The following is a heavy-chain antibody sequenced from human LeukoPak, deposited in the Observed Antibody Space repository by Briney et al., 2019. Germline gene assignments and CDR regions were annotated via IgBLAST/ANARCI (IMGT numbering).Heavy chain of an antibody. CDR3: AREGGYSSLNYFDY. Sequence: SETLSLTCTVSGGSISSYYWSWIRQPPGKGLEWIAYIYYSGSTNYNPSLKSRVTISVDTSKNQFSLKLSSVTAADTAVYYCAREGGYSSLNYFDYWGQGTLVTVSS. CDR1: GGSISSYY. CDR2: IYYSGST. D-gene: IGHD6-13*01. V-gene: IGHV4-59*01. J-gene: IGHJ4*02.